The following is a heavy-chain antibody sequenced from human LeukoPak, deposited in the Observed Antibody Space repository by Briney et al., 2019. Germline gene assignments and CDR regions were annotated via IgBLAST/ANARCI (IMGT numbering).Heavy chain of an antibody. V-gene: IGHV1-46*01. CDR2: INPSGGST. Sequence: GALVKVSCKASGYTFTSYYMHWVRQAPGQGLEWMGIINPSGGSTSYAQKFQGRVTMTRDTSTSTVYMELSSLRSEDTAVYYCARMVSGSIAVALDFDYWGQGTLVTVSS. J-gene: IGHJ4*02. D-gene: IGHD6-19*01. CDR3: ARMVSGSIAVALDFDY. CDR1: GYTFTSYY.